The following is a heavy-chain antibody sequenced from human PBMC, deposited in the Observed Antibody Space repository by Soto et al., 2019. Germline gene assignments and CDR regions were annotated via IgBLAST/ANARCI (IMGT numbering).Heavy chain of an antibody. CDR2: TYYRSKWYN. CDR3: ARVGYCDSSGYYPRGSYFDY. CDR1: GDSVSSNSAA. V-gene: IGHV6-1*01. D-gene: IGHD3-22*01. J-gene: IGHJ4*02. Sequence: SQNLSLTCAIPGDSVSSNSAAWKWIRQSRSRGLEWLGRTYYRSKWYNDYAVSVKSRITINPDTSKNQFSLQLNSVTPEDTAVYYCARVGYCDSSGYYPRGSYFDYWGQGXLVTVYS.